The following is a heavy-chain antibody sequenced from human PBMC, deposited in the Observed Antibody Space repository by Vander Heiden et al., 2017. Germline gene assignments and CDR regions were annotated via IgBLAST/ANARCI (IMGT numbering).Heavy chain of an antibody. CDR2: MNSDGSTT. J-gene: IGHJ4*02. V-gene: IGHV3-74*01. Sequence: EVLLVDSGGGLVQPGGSLRPPCVDYGFTFSSAWMHWVRQAPGTGLVWLSRMNSDGSTTDYADSVKGRFTISRDNAKNTLYLQMNGLRAEDTAVYYCARAGFFRFDYWGQGILVTVSS. CDR3: ARAGFFRFDY. D-gene: IGHD3-3*01. CDR1: GFTFSSAW.